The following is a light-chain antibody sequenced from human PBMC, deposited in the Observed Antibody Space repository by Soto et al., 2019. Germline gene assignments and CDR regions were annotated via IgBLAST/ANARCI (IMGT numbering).Light chain of an antibody. CDR2: DVS. Sequence: QSVLTQPASVSGSPGQSITISCTGTSSHVGGYNYVSWYQQHPGKAPKLMIYDVSNRPSGVSNRFSGSKSGNTASLTISGLQAEDEADYYCSSYTSSSTYVFGTGTQLTVL. CDR1: SSHVGGYNY. CDR3: SSYTSSSTYV. J-gene: IGLJ1*01. V-gene: IGLV2-14*01.